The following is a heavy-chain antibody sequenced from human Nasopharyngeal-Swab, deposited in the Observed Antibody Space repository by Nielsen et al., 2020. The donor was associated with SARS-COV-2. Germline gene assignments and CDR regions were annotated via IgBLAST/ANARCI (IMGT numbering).Heavy chain of an antibody. CDR2: ISSSSTSI. CDR1: GFTFSNYE. Sequence: GESLKISCAASGFTFSNYEMNWVRQAPGKGLEWIAYISSSSTSIYYADSVKGRFTISRDKAKKSLLLQMSSLRVDDTAVYYCARERALYHFDYWGQGTLVTVSS. CDR3: ARERALYHFDY. J-gene: IGHJ4*02. V-gene: IGHV3-48*03. D-gene: IGHD3-16*02.